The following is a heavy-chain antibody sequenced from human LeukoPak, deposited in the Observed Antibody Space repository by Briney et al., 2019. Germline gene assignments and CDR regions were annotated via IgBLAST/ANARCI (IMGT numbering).Heavy chain of an antibody. CDR2: IYYSGST. CDR3: ARRYYYDSSGYYNYYYMDV. J-gene: IGHJ6*03. D-gene: IGHD3-22*01. Sequence: SETLSLTCTVSGGSISSYYWSWIRQPPGKGLQWIGYIYYSGSTNYNPSLKSRVTISVDTSKNQFSLKLSSVTAADTAVYYCARRYYYDSSGYYNYYYMDVWGKGTTVTVSS. V-gene: IGHV4-59*08. CDR1: GGSISSYY.